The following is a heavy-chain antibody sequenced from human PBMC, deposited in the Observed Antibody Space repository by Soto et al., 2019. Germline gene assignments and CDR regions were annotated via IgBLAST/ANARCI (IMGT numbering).Heavy chain of an antibody. CDR1: GDSVSNGDYS. J-gene: IGHJ6*02. V-gene: IGHV4-30-4*01. Sequence: QVHLQESGPGLVKPSETLSLTCSVSGDSVSNGDYSWSWIRQPPGKGLEWIGYIYYIGGPYYNPSLQSRVTISMDTSKNQVSLNLTSVTAADTAVYFCARDPSQDYGDSYYYYALDAWGPGLTVTVSS. D-gene: IGHD4-17*01. CDR3: ARDPSQDYGDSYYYYALDA. CDR2: IYYIGGP.